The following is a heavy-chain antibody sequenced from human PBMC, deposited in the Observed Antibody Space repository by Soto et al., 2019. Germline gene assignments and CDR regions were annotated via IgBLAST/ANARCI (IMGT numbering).Heavy chain of an antibody. Sequence: EVQLVESGGGLVKPGGSLRLSCAASGFTFSSYSMNWVRQAPGKGLEWVSSISSSSYIYYADSVKGRFTVSRDNAKNSLYLQMNSLRAEDTAVYYCARGGSYAEFDYWGQGTLVTVSS. J-gene: IGHJ4*02. CDR2: ISSSSYI. D-gene: IGHD1-26*01. V-gene: IGHV3-21*01. CDR1: GFTFSSYS. CDR3: ARGGSYAEFDY.